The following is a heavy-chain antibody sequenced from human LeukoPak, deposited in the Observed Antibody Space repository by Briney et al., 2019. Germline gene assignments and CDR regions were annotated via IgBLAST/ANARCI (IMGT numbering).Heavy chain of an antibody. V-gene: IGHV4-39*07. Sequence: SETLSLTCTVSGGSISSSSYYWGWIRQPPGKGLEWIGSIYYSGSTYYNPSLKSRVTISVDTSKNQFSLKLSSVTAADTAVYYCARTFGDYSPSDYWGQGTLVTVSS. D-gene: IGHD4-17*01. CDR2: IYYSGST. CDR1: GGSISSSSYY. CDR3: ARTFGDYSPSDY. J-gene: IGHJ4*02.